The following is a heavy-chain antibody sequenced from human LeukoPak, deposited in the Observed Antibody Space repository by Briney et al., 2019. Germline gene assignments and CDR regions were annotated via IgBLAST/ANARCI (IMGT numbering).Heavy chain of an antibody. CDR1: GYTFTSYG. CDR3: ARGSGVVVAATTWFDP. CDR2: INPNSGGT. J-gene: IGHJ5*02. Sequence: GASVKVSCKASGYTFTSYGISWVRQAPGQGFEWMGWINPNSGGTNYAQKFQGRVTMTRDTSISTAYMELSRLRSDDTAVYYCARGSGVVVAATTWFDPWGQGTLVTVSS. D-gene: IGHD2-15*01. V-gene: IGHV1-2*02.